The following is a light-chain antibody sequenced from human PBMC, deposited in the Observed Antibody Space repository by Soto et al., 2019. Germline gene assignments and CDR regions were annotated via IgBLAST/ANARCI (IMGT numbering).Light chain of an antibody. V-gene: IGKV3-11*01. CDR2: DAS. Sequence: EIVLTQSPATLSLSPGETATLSCRASQSVSSILAWYQQKPGQAPRLLISDASNRATGVPARFSGSGSGTDFTLTISSLEPEDFSVYFCQQRSNWTPLTFGPAKKVDFK. CDR3: QQRSNWTPLT. CDR1: QSVSSI. J-gene: IGKJ3*01.